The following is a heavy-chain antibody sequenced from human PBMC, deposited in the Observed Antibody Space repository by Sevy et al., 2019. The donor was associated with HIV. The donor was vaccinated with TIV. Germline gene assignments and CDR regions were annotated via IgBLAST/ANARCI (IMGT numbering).Heavy chain of an antibody. D-gene: IGHD3-16*02. J-gene: IGHJ4*02. CDR1: GGSISSSSYY. CDR2: IYYSGST. CDR3: AITYYDYVWGSYRPHYFDY. Sequence: SETLSITCTVSGGSISSSSYYWGWIRQPPGKGLEWIGSIYYSGSTYYNPSLKSRVTISVDTSKNQFSLKLSSVTAADTAVYYCAITYYDYVWGSYRPHYFDYWGQGTLVTVSS. V-gene: IGHV4-39*01.